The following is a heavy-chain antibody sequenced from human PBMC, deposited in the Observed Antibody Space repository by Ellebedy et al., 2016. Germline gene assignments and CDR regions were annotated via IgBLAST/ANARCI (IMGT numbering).Heavy chain of an antibody. CDR1: GFTLSTYW. CDR3: ARDGDY. Sequence: GESLKISXAASGFTLSTYWMTWVRQAPGKGLEWVANIQEDGSKEYYVDSVKGRFTISRDNAKNSLYLQMNSLRAEDTAVYYCARDGDYWGQGTLVTVSS. V-gene: IGHV3-7*01. CDR2: IQEDGSKE. J-gene: IGHJ4*02.